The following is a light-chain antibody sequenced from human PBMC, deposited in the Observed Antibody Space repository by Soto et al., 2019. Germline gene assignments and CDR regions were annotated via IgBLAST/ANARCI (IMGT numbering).Light chain of an antibody. Sequence: QSALTQPASVSGSPGQSITISCTGPSSDVGGYNYVSWYQQHPGKAPKFMIYDVSNRPSGVSNRFSGSKSGNTASLTISGLQAEDEAAYYCSSYTRNSTLVFGGGTKLTVL. CDR1: SSDVGGYNY. CDR3: SSYTRNSTLV. CDR2: DVS. V-gene: IGLV2-14*01. J-gene: IGLJ2*01.